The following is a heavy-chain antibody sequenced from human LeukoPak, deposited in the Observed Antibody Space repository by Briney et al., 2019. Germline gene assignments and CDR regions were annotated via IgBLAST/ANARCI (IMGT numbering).Heavy chain of an antibody. J-gene: IGHJ5*02. CDR3: ARAFLYGGYDGWFDP. D-gene: IGHD5-12*01. V-gene: IGHV4-59*11. CDR2: IYYSGSS. CDR1: GGSISSHY. Sequence: PSETLSLTCTVSGGSISSHYWSWIRQPPGKGLERIGYIYYSGSSNYNPSLKSRVTISVDTSKNQFSLKRSSVTAADTAVYYCARAFLYGGYDGWFDPWGQGTLVTVSS.